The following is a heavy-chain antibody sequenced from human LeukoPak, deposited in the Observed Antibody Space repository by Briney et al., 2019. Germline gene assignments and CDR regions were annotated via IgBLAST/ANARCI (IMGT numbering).Heavy chain of an antibody. V-gene: IGHV3-23*01. CDR1: GFTFSSYA. Sequence: PGGSLRLSCAASGFTFSSYAMSWVRQTPGKGLEWVSAISGSGGSTYYADSVKGRFTISRDNSKNTLYLQMNSLRAEDTAVYYCAKVGEWAYYFDYWGQGTLVTVSS. D-gene: IGHD1-26*01. CDR2: ISGSGGST. CDR3: AKVGEWAYYFDY. J-gene: IGHJ4*02.